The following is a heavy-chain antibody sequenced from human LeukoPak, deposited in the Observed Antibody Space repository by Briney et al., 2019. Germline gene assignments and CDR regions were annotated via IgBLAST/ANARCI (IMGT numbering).Heavy chain of an antibody. CDR3: AKFESAVRGIGDAFDI. Sequence: GGSLRLSCAASGFTFSSYGMHWVRQAPGKGLEWVAVISYDGSNKYYADSVKGRFTISRDNSKNTLYLQMNSLRAEDTAVYYCAKFESAVRGIGDAFDIWGQGTMVTVSS. V-gene: IGHV3-30*18. J-gene: IGHJ3*02. D-gene: IGHD3-10*01. CDR1: GFTFSSYG. CDR2: ISYDGSNK.